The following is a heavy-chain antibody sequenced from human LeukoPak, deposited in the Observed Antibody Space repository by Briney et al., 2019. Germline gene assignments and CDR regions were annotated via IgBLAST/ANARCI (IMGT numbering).Heavy chain of an antibody. Sequence: VASVKVSCKASGYIFTNYAINWMRQAPGQGLEWMGWITTSTGNPTYAQGFTGRFVFSSDTSVSTAYLQISSLRAEDTAVYYCARDPYAPPSSDLQRFDSWGQGTLVTVSS. CDR2: ITTSTGNP. D-gene: IGHD6-19*01. J-gene: IGHJ5*01. CDR3: ARDPYAPPSSDLQRFDS. V-gene: IGHV7-4-1*02. CDR1: GYIFTNYA.